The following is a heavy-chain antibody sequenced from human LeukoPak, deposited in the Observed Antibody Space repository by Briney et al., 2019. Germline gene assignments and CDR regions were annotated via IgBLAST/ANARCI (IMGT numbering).Heavy chain of an antibody. V-gene: IGHV3-7*01. J-gene: IGHJ4*02. D-gene: IGHD4-17*01. CDR3: AQMTTVTTALDY. CDR1: GFTFSAYW. CDR2: IKRDGSET. Sequence: PGGSLRLSCGASGFTFSAYWMSWVRLAPGRGLEWVATIKRDGSETLYVDSVKGRFTISRDNAKNSLYLQMNSLRAEDTAVYYCAQMTTVTTALDYWGQGTLVTVSS.